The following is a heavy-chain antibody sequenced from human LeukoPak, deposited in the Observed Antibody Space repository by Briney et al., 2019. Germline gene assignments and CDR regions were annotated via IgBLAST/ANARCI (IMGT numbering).Heavy chain of an antibody. D-gene: IGHD5-24*01. CDR1: GGSIISSTFY. CDR3: ARHVEITTIFLYF. CDR2: ISYGGST. V-gene: IGHV4-39*01. Sequence: PSETLSPTCTVSGGSIISSTFYSDWIRQPPGKGLEWIGSISYGGSTYYKPSLKSRVTISVDTSKNQFSLKASSVTAADTAVNFYARHVEITTIFLYFWGQGTLVTVSS. J-gene: IGHJ4*02.